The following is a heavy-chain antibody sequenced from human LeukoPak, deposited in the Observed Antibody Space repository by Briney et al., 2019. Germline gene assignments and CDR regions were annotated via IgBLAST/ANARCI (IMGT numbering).Heavy chain of an antibody. D-gene: IGHD6-19*01. CDR3: ARKSLELPSGDY. CDR2: MNPNSGNT. J-gene: IGHJ4*02. Sequence: ASVKVSCKASGYTFTSYDINWVRQATGQGLEWMGWMNPNSGNTGYAQKFQGRVTMTRNTSISTAYMELSSLRSDDTAVYYCARKSLELPSGDYWGQGTLVTVSS. CDR1: GYTFTSYD. V-gene: IGHV1-8*01.